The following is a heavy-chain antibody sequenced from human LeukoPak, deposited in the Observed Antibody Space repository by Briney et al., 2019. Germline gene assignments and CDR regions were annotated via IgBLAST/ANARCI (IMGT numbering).Heavy chain of an antibody. CDR3: ARVRGVATTKRTFFDT. J-gene: IGHJ5*02. D-gene: IGHD6-13*01. CDR2: TYYRSKWYN. CDR1: GDSVSSDNAA. V-gene: IGHV6-1*01. Sequence: SQTLSLTCAISGDSVSSDNAAWNWIRQSPSRGLEWLGSTYYRSKWYNDYARSVKSRITINADTSKNRFSLQLNSVTPEDTAVYYCARVRGVATTKRTFFDTWGQGTRVTVSS.